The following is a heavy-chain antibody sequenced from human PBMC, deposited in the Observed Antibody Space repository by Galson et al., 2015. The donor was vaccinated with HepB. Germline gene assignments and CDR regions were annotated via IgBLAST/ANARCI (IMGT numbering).Heavy chain of an antibody. Sequence: ETLSLTCTVSGGSIRSSSYYWGWIRQPPGKGLEWIGSMYYGGSTYYNASLKSRVTISVDTSKSQFSLRLSSVTAADTAVYYCARDGGPAISTPVPFDSWGQGALVTVSS. J-gene: IGHJ4*02. CDR1: GGSIRSSSYY. CDR3: ARDGGPAISTPVPFDS. CDR2: MYYGGST. D-gene: IGHD2-2*02. V-gene: IGHV4-39*07.